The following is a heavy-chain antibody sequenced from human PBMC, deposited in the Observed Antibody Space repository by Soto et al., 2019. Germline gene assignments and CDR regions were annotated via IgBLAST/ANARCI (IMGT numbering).Heavy chain of an antibody. V-gene: IGHV3-30*03. J-gene: IGHJ6*02. CDR3: ARTPRVLRYFDWYSTYYYYGMDV. CDR1: GFTFSSYG. Sequence: GGSLRLSCAASGFTFSSYGIHWVRQAPGKGLEWVAVISYDGSNKYYADSVKGRFTISRDNSKNTLYLQMNSLRAEDTAVYYCARTPRVLRYFDWYSTYYYYGMDVWGQGTTVTVSS. CDR2: ISYDGSNK. D-gene: IGHD3-9*01.